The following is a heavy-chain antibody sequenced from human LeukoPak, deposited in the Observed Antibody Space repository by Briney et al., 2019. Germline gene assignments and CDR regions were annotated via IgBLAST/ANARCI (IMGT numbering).Heavy chain of an antibody. CDR3: ARHYLGSGSEDY. V-gene: IGHV1-18*04. CDR1: GYSFTNFG. Sequence: ASVRVSCKASGYSFTNFGITWVRQAPGQGLEWMGWISRHNGNTDYAQRFRGRVTLTIDTSTATADMELRNLTPDDTAVYYCARHYLGSGSEDYWGRGTLVSVSS. J-gene: IGHJ4*02. D-gene: IGHD3-10*01. CDR2: ISRHNGNT.